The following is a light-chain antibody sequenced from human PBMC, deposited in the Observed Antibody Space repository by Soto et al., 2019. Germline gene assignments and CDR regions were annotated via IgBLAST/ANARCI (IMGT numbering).Light chain of an antibody. J-gene: IGLJ2*01. CDR1: SSYVGGYNY. CDR3: SSYTSSSPLVV. CDR2: DVS. V-gene: IGLV2-14*01. Sequence: QSALTQPASVSGSPGQSITISCTGTSSYVGGYNYVSWYQQHPGKAPKLMIYDVSNRPSGVSNRFSGSKSGNTASLTISGLQAEDEADYYCSSYTSSSPLVVFGGGPKVTVL.